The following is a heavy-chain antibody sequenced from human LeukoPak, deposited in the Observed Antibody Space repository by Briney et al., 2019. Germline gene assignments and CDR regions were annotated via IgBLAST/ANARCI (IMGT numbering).Heavy chain of an antibody. Sequence: SGGSLRLSCAASGLSFSDNYMSWIRQAPGKGLEWVSYISNSGSYTNYPDSVKGRFTISRDNAKNSLYLQMNSLRDEDTAVYYCASQENQWELPAFDYWGQGTLVTVSS. CDR3: ASQENQWELPAFDY. J-gene: IGHJ4*02. V-gene: IGHV3-11*03. CDR2: ISNSGSYT. D-gene: IGHD1-26*01. CDR1: GLSFSDNY.